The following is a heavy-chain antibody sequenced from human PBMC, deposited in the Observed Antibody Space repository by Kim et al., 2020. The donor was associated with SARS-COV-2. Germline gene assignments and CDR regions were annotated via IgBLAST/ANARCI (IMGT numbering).Heavy chain of an antibody. CDR2: IREDGHLQ. D-gene: IGHD3-16*01. Sequence: GGSLRLSCAASGFSSSTYWMSWVRQPPGKGLEWLANIREDGHLQGYADSVRGRFTISRDNAQSSVFLQMNSLRAEDTAVYYCARDGVGGFLDQWGKGYLVTVSS. J-gene: IGHJ4*02. CDR1: GFSSSTYW. CDR3: ARDGVGGFLDQ. V-gene: IGHV3-7*03.